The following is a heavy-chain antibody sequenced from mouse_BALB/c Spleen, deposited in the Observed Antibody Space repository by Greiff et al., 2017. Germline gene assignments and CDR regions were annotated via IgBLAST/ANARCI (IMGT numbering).Heavy chain of an antibody. Sequence: EVKLMESGGGLVKPGGSLKLSCAASGFTFSDYYMYWVRQTPEKRLEWVATISDGGSYTYYPDSVKGRFTISRDNAKNNLYLQMSSLKSEDTAMYYCARDDYGNYSGYYFDYWGQGTTLTVSS. V-gene: IGHV5-4*02. D-gene: IGHD2-1*01. CDR3: ARDDYGNYSGYYFDY. CDR1: GFTFSDYY. CDR2: ISDGGSYT. J-gene: IGHJ2*01.